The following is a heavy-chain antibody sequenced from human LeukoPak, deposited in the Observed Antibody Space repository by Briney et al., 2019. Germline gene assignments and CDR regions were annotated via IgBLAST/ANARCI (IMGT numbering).Heavy chain of an antibody. J-gene: IGHJ4*02. D-gene: IGHD7-27*01. V-gene: IGHV3-66*01. CDR2: IYTGGST. CDR1: GFTIRSNY. Sequence: AGGSLRHSCATSGFTIRSNYMSWVRQAPGKGLYWVSVIYTGGSTSYADSVKGRFTISRDSSTNTLFLQMNSLRAEDTAVYYCARASTLRTGDAHWGQGTLVTVSS. CDR3: ARASTLRTGDAH.